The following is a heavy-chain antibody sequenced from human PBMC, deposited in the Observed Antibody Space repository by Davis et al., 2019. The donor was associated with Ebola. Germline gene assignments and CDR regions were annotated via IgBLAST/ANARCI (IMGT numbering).Heavy chain of an antibody. CDR3: VRTTYGAPEY. CDR1: GFTFSSNW. D-gene: IGHD4-17*01. V-gene: IGHV3-74*01. CDR2: TNSDGSIT. J-gene: IGHJ4*02. Sequence: PGGSLRLSCAASGFTFSSNWMHWVRQAPGKGLVWVSRTNSDGSITSYADSVKGRFTISRDNAKNTLYLQMYSLTAEDTAVYYCVRTTYGAPEYWGQGTLVTVSS.